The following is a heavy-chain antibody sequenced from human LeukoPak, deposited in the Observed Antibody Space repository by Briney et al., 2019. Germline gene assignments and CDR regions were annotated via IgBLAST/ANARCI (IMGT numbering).Heavy chain of an antibody. Sequence: SVKVSCKASGGTFSSYAISWVRQAPGQGLEWMGGIIPIFGTANYAQKFQGRVTITADESTSTAYMELSSLRSEDTAVYYCARLGYSRYEENNWFDPWGQGTLVTVSS. CDR3: ARLGYSRYEENNWFDP. CDR2: IIPIFGTA. V-gene: IGHV1-69*13. J-gene: IGHJ5*02. CDR1: GGTFSSYA. D-gene: IGHD5-12*01.